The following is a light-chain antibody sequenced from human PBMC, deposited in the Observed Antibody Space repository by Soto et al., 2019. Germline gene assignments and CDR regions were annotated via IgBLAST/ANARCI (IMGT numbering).Light chain of an antibody. CDR3: QQYYSYPQT. J-gene: IGKJ1*01. CDR1: QNINRR. Sequence: DIQMTQSPSTLSASVGDRVTITCRASQNINRRLAWYQQKPGKAPNLLIYAASTLQSGVPSRFSGSGSGTDFTLTISCLQSEDFATYYCQQYYSYPQTFGQGTKVDIK. V-gene: IGKV1-5*01. CDR2: AAS.